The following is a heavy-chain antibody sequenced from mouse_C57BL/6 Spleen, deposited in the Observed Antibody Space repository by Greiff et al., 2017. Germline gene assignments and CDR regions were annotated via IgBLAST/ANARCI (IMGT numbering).Heavy chain of an antibody. V-gene: IGHV10-1*01. J-gene: IGHJ4*01. CDR3: VRGDGYYGLYYAMDY. Sequence: EAGGGLVQPKGSLKLSCAASGFSFNTYAMNWVRQAPGKGLEWVARIRSKSNNYATYYADSVKDRFTISRDDSESMLYLQMNNLKTEDTAMYYCVRGDGYYGLYYAMDYWGQGTSVTVSS. CDR1: GFSFNTYA. CDR2: IRSKSNNYAT. D-gene: IGHD2-3*01.